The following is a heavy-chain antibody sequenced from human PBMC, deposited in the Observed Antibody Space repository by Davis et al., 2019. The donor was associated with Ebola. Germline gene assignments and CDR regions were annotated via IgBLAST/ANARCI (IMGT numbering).Heavy chain of an antibody. J-gene: IGHJ4*02. CDR1: GFTFSDYN. CDR3: ARFDHSFDS. V-gene: IGHV3-21*01. D-gene: IGHD4-11*01. Sequence: GGSLRLSCAASGFTFSDYNLNWVRQTPEKGLEWVSSINSSSSYIYYADSVKGRFAISRDDAKNSVYLHMNSLRAEDTAVYYCARFDHSFDSWGQGALVTVSS. CDR2: INSSSSYI.